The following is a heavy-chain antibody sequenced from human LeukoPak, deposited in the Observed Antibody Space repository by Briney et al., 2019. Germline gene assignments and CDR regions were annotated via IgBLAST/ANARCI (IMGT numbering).Heavy chain of an antibody. V-gene: IGHV1-69*13. J-gene: IGHJ6*02. CDR1: GGTFSSYA. D-gene: IGHD4-17*01. Sequence: SVKVSCKAYGGTFSSYAISWVRQAPGQGLEWMGGIIPIFGTANYAQKFQGRVTITADECTSTAYMELSSLRSEDTAVYYCARDQATVTTGFYYYYYYGMDVWGQGTTVTVSS. CDR3: ARDQATVTTGFYYYYYYGMDV. CDR2: IIPIFGTA.